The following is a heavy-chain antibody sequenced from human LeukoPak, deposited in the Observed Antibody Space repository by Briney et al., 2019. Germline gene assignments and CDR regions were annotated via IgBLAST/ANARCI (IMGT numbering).Heavy chain of an antibody. CDR3: ARDHLRTTSQG. D-gene: IGHD1-1*01. CDR1: GGSISSYY. Sequence: SETLSLTCTVSGGSISSYYWSWIRQPPGKGLEWIGYIYYSGSTNYNPSLKSRVTISVDTSKNQFSLKLSSVTAADTAVYYCARDHLRTTSQGWGQGTLVTVSS. J-gene: IGHJ4*02. V-gene: IGHV4-59*12. CDR2: IYYSGST.